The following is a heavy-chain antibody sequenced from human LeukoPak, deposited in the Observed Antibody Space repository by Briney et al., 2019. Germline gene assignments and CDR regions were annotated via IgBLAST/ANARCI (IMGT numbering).Heavy chain of an antibody. CDR2: IDNNGIFT. D-gene: IGHD2-15*01. J-gene: IGHJ4*02. V-gene: IGHV3-64D*09. CDR1: GFTFNNYA. Sequence: GGSLRLSCSASGFTFNNYAMHWVRQAPGKGLEYISTIDNNGIFTYYADSVKDGFTVSRDNSKNTLYLQMSSLRAEDTAVYYCVKVGGCSGGSCYSGLWVFDYWGQGTLVTVSS. CDR3: VKVGGCSGGSCYSGLWVFDY.